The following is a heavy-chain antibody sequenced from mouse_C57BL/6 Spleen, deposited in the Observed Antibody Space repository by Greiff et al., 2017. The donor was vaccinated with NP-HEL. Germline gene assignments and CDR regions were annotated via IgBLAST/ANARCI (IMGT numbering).Heavy chain of an antibody. CDR2: IRNKANGYTT. CDR1: GFTFTDYY. CDR3: ARYNYGSSYDAMDY. J-gene: IGHJ4*01. D-gene: IGHD1-1*01. Sequence: EVQLQQSGGGLVQPGGSLSLSCAASGFTFTDYYMSWVRQPPGKALEWLGFIRNKANGYTTEYSASVKGRFTISRDNSQSILYLQMNALGAEDSATYYCARYNYGSSYDAMDYWGQGTSVTVSS. V-gene: IGHV7-3*01.